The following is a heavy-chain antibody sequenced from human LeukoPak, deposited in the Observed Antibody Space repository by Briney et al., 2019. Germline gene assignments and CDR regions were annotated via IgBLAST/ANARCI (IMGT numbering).Heavy chain of an antibody. J-gene: IGHJ4*02. CDR2: IKQDGSEK. D-gene: IGHD3-10*01. CDR1: RFTFSSYW. CDR3: ARRDYYGSGSYGGLEYYFDY. Sequence: GGSLRLSCAASRFTFSSYWMSWVRQAPGKGLEWVANIKQDGSEKYYVDSVKGRFTISRDNAKNSLYLQMNSLRAEDTAVYYCARRDYYGSGSYGGLEYYFDYWGQGTLVTVSS. V-gene: IGHV3-7*03.